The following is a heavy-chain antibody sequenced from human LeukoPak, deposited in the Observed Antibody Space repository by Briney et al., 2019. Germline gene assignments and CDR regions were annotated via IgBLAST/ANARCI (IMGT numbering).Heavy chain of an antibody. CDR1: GSTFSSYW. CDR2: INPTGSGK. J-gene: IGHJ4*02. Sequence: GGSLRLSCAVSGSTFSSYWMNWVRQAPEKGLEWVANINPTGSGKYYVDSVKGRFTISRDNAKNSLYLEMNSLRVEDTAVYYCGRGDPDYWGQGALVTVSS. CDR3: GRGDPDY. V-gene: IGHV3-7*01.